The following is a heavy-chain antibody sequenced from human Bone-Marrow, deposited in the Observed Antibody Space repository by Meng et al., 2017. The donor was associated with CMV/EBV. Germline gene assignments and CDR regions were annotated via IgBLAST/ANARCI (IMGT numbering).Heavy chain of an antibody. J-gene: IGHJ6*02. CDR3: ARSVVDYGMDV. CDR2: IYYSGST. V-gene: IGHV4-34*01. D-gene: IGHD2-21*01. CDR1: GGSFSGYY. Sequence: GSLRLSCAVYGGSFSGYYWSWIRQPPGKGLEWIGSIYYSGSTYYNPSLKSRVTISVDTSKNQFSLKLSSVTAADTAVYYCARSVVDYGMDVWGQGTTVTVSS.